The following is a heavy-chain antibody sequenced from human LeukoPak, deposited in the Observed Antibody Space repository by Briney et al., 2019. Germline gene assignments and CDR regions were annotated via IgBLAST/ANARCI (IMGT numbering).Heavy chain of an antibody. CDR1: GGSISSSGYY. CDR2: IYTSGST. Sequence: PSETLSLTCSVSGGSISSSGYYWSWIRQPAGKGLEWIGRIYTSGSTNYNPSLKSRVTMSVDTSKNQFSLKLSSVTAADTAVYYCARGPFTLVRGAANWFDPWGQGTLVTVSS. J-gene: IGHJ5*02. CDR3: ARGPFTLVRGAANWFDP. D-gene: IGHD3-10*01. V-gene: IGHV4-61*02.